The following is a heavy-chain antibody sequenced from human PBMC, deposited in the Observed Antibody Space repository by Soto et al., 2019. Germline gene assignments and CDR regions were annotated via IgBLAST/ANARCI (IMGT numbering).Heavy chain of an antibody. J-gene: IGHJ6*02. CDR3: ARESRDGYNWRAPLLYYYYGMDV. CDR1: GGSISSYY. D-gene: IGHD5-12*01. V-gene: IGHV4-59*01. Sequence: SETLSLTCTVSGGSISSYYWSWIRQPPGKGLEWIGYIYYSGSTNYNPSLKSRVTISVDTSKNQFSLKLSSVTAADTAVYCCARESRDGYNWRAPLLYYYYGMDVWGQGTTVTVS. CDR2: IYYSGST.